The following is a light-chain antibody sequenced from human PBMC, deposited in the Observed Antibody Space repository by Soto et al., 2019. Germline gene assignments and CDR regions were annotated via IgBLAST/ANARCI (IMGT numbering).Light chain of an antibody. J-gene: IGKJ1*01. V-gene: IGKV1-39*01. CDR2: AAS. CDR1: QSISNY. CDR3: QQSYSTPRT. Sequence: DIQMTQSPSSLSASVGDRVTITCRASQSISNYLNWYQQKPGKAPKLLMYAASSLQSGGPASFSGTGSGTDCTLTISILQPEDLATYYCQQSYSTPRTFGQGTKVEI.